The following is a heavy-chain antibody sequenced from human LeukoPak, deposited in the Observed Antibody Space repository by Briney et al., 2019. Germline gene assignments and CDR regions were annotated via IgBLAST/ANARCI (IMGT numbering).Heavy chain of an antibody. J-gene: IGHJ3*02. Sequence: PGGSLRLSCAASGFTFSSYGMHWVRQAPGKGLEWVAVIWYDGSNKYYADSVKGRFTISRDNSKNTLYLQMNSLRAEDTAVYYCARDYSSGWNAFDIWGQGTMVTVSS. CDR3: ARDYSSGWNAFDI. CDR1: GFTFSSYG. V-gene: IGHV3-33*08. D-gene: IGHD6-19*01. CDR2: IWYDGSNK.